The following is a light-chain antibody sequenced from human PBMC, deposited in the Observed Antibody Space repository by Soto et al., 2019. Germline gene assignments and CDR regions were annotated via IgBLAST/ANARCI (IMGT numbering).Light chain of an antibody. CDR2: DVS. CDR3: SSYTRSSTLV. CDR1: SSDVGGYNY. Sequence: QSALTQPASVSGSPGQSITISCTGTSSDVGGYNYVSWYQQYPGKAPNLMIYDVSDRPSGISNRFAGSKSGNTASLTISGHQAEDEADYYCSSYTRSSTLVFGGGTKLTVL. J-gene: IGLJ2*01. V-gene: IGLV2-14*01.